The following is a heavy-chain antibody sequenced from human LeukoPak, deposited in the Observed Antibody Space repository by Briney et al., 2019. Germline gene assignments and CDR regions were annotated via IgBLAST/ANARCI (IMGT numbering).Heavy chain of an antibody. CDR2: IYYSGST. CDR3: VRRDNTGWNYFDY. J-gene: IGHJ4*02. Sequence: SETLSLTCTVSGVSINSHYWSWIRQSPGKGLEWVGDIYYSGSTKYNGYLKSRVTISVDTAKNHLSLRLSSVLAADTAIYYCVRRDNTGWNYFDYWGQGILVTVYS. CDR1: GVSINSHY. D-gene: IGHD6-19*01. V-gene: IGHV4-59*08.